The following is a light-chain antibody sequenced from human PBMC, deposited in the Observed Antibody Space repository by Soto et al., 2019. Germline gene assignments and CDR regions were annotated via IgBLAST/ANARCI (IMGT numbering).Light chain of an antibody. J-gene: IGKJ1*01. V-gene: IGKV4-1*01. CDR1: QSVLYSSNNKNY. CDR2: LAS. Sequence: DIVMTQSPDSLAVSLGERATINCKSSQSVLYSSNNKNYLAWYQQKPGQPPKLLIYLASTRESGVPDRFSGSGSGTDFTLTISSLQAEDVAVYYCQQCYSTPRTFGQGTKVEIK. CDR3: QQCYSTPRT.